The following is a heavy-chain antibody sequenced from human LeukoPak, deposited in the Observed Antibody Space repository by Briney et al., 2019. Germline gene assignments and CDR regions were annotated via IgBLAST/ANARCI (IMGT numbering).Heavy chain of an antibody. D-gene: IGHD4-17*01. Sequence: GGSLRLSCAASGFTFSNYAMHWVCHAPGKGLEWVAVISYDGTNKYYADSVKGRFTISRDNSQNTLYLQMNSLRVEDTAVYYCASVSVTSAFDIWGQGTMVTVSS. J-gene: IGHJ3*02. V-gene: IGHV3-30-3*01. CDR1: GFTFSNYA. CDR2: ISYDGTNK. CDR3: ASVSVTSAFDI.